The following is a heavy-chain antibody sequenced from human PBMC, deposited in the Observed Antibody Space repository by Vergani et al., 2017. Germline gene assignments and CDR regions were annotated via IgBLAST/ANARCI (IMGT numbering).Heavy chain of an antibody. Sequence: QVQLQESGPGLVKPSETLSLTCTVSGGSISRYYWSWSRQPPGKGLEWIGDIYYSGSTNYNPSLKSRVTISVDTSKIQFSLKLSSVTAADTAVYYCARGATRYYYYYMDVWGKGTTVTVSS. CDR1: GGSISRYY. V-gene: IGHV4-59*01. CDR3: ARGATRYYYYYMDV. CDR2: IYYSGST. D-gene: IGHD2-15*01. J-gene: IGHJ6*03.